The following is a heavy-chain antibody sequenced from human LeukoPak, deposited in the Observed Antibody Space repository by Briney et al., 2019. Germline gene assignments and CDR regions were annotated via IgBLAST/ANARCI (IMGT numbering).Heavy chain of an antibody. CDR1: GFTFSNYA. Sequence: GGSLRLSCAASGFTFSNYAMSWVRQAPGKGLEWVTAITGSGGNTYYADSVKGRFTISRDNSKNTVFLQMNSLRAEDTAVYYCAKWGDYDVLTGYYVSDYWGQGTLVTVSS. D-gene: IGHD3-9*01. CDR2: ITGSGGNT. J-gene: IGHJ4*02. CDR3: AKWGDYDVLTGYYVSDY. V-gene: IGHV3-23*01.